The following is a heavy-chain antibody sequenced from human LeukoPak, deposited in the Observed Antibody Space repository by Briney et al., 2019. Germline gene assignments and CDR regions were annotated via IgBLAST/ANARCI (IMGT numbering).Heavy chain of an antibody. D-gene: IGHD3-3*01. J-gene: IGHJ6*03. CDR2: IIPIFGTA. CDR3: ARDYSAFGVVIDYYYMDV. V-gene: IGHV1-69*05. Sequence: ASVKVSCKASGGTFSSYAISWVRQAPGQGLEWMGRIIPIFGTANYAQKFQGRVTITTDESTSTAYMELSSLRSEDTAVYYCARDYSAFGVVIDYYYMDVWGKGTTVTVSS. CDR1: GGTFSSYA.